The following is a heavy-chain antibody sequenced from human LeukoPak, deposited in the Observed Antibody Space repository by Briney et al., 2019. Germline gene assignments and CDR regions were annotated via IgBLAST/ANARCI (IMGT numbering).Heavy chain of an antibody. J-gene: IGHJ4*02. CDR2: INHSGST. Sequence: SETLSLTCAVYGGSFSGYYWSWIRQPPGKGLEWIGEINHSGSTNYNPSLKSRVTISVDTSKNQLSLKLSSVTAADTAVYYCARAEAGGYSYGSLYYWGQGTLVTVSS. CDR1: GGSFSGYY. D-gene: IGHD5-18*01. V-gene: IGHV4-34*01. CDR3: ARAEAGGYSYGSLYY.